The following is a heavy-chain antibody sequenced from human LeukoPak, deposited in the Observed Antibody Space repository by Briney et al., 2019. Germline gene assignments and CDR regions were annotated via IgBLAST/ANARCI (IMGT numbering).Heavy chain of an antibody. D-gene: IGHD2-2*01. CDR3: AKTTSGYCSGNNCYSLDN. V-gene: IGHV3-23*01. CDR1: GFTFSSFA. J-gene: IGHJ4*02. Sequence: GESLRLPCAASGFTFSSFAMSWVRQAPGKGLEWVSAISNSGGNTYYADSVKGRFTISRDNSKNTLYLQMNSLRAEDTAVFYCAKTTSGYCSGNNCYSLDNWGQGTLVTVSS. CDR2: ISNSGGNT.